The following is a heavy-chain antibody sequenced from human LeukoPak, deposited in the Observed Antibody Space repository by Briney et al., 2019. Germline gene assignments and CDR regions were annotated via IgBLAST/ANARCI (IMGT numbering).Heavy chain of an antibody. V-gene: IGHV3-21*01. J-gene: IGHJ4*02. CDR2: ISGDSTYI. Sequence: GGSLRLSCAASGFTFASYSMNWVRQAPGKGLEWVSSISGDSTYIYNAGSVKGRFTISGDNAQASLYLQMISLRADDTAVYYCARVSGRLERQSDLDYWGQGTLVIVSS. CDR1: GFTFASYS. CDR3: ARVSGRLERQSDLDY. D-gene: IGHD1-1*01.